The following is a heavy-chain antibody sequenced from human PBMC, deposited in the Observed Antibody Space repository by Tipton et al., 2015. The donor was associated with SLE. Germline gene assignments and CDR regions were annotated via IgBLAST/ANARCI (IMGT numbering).Heavy chain of an antibody. Sequence: TLSLTCAVYGGSFSDYSWSWIRQPPGKGLEWIGEVNHGGSSNYNPSLQSRVTMSVDTSKNQFSLNLTSVTAADTAVYYCASRLKYSGSDSRYFRRTQFDYWCPGPLVTVSS. CDR3: ASRLKYSGSDSRYFRRTQFDY. CDR1: GGSFSDYS. J-gene: IGHJ4*02. V-gene: IGHV4-34*01. D-gene: IGHD5-12*01. CDR2: VNHGGSS.